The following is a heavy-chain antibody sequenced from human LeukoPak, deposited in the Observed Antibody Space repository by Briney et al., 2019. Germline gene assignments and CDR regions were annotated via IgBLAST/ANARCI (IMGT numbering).Heavy chain of an antibody. J-gene: IGHJ4*01. CDR3: AKGGHDFNPMYG. D-gene: IGHD3-10*02. Sequence: GGSLRLSCAAPGFTFSTYAMGWVRQAPGKGLEWVSSIKGGGDDPFYADSVKGRFTISRDNTKNTLFLQLDSLRAEDSAVYYRAKGGHDFNPMYGWGQGTPVTVSS. CDR2: IKGGGDDP. CDR1: GFTFSTYA. V-gene: IGHV3-23*01.